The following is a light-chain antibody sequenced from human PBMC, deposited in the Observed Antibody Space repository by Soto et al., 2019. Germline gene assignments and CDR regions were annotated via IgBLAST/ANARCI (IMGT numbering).Light chain of an antibody. CDR2: NVN. CDR3: CSYAGSYTWV. J-gene: IGLJ3*02. Sequence: QSALAQPRSVSGSPGQSVTISCTGTSSDVGGYNYVSWYQQHPGKAPKLIIYNVNKRPSGVPDRFSGSKSGNTASLTFSGLQAEDEADYYCCSYAGSYTWVFGGGTQLTVL. CDR1: SSDVGGYNY. V-gene: IGLV2-11*01.